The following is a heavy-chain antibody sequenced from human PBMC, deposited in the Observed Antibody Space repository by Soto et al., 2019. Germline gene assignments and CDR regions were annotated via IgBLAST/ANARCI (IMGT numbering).Heavy chain of an antibody. CDR2: IYSSGGT. CDR1: GGSVTSGSYY. J-gene: IGHJ4*02. Sequence: LSLTCSVSGGSVTSGSYYWSWIRQPPGKGLEWIGYIYSSGGTSYNPSLKSRVTISVDTSKNQFSLKLTSVTAADTAVYYCARDGDGYNNWGQGTLVTVSS. D-gene: IGHD5-12*01. V-gene: IGHV4-61*01. CDR3: ARDGDGYNN.